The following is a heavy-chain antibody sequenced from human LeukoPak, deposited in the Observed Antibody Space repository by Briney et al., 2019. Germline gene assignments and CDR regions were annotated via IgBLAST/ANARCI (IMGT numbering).Heavy chain of an antibody. CDR3: AKEYSSYPHGPNRNMDV. CDR2: ISGSGGST. J-gene: IGHJ6*03. V-gene: IGHV3-23*01. Sequence: HPGGSLRLSCAASGFTFSSYAMSWVRQAPGKGPEWVSAISGSGGSTYYADSVKGRFTISRDNSKNTLYLQMNSLRAEDTAVYYCAKEYSSYPHGPNRNMDVWGKGTTVTVSS. D-gene: IGHD6-6*01. CDR1: GFTFSSYA.